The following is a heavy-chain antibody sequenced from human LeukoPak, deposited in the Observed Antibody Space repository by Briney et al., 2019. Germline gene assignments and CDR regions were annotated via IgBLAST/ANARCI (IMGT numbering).Heavy chain of an antibody. Sequence: PGGSLRLSCAASGFTFSNYGMHWVRQAPGKGLEWVAIIRYDGSKNYYADSVKGRFTISRDNSNNTLFLQMNSLRAEDTAVYYCAEDLAPGMAATGPGYWGQGTLVTVSS. J-gene: IGHJ4*02. CDR2: IRYDGSKN. CDR1: GFTFSNYG. CDR3: AEDLAPGMAATGPGY. V-gene: IGHV3-30*02. D-gene: IGHD6-13*01.